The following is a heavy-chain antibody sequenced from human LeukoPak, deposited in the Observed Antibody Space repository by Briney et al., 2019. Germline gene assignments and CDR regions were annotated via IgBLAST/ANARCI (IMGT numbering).Heavy chain of an antibody. D-gene: IGHD3-22*01. CDR1: GFTFDDYA. V-gene: IGHV3-9*01. Sequence: GGSLRLSCAASGFTFDDYAMHWVRQAPGKGLEWVPGISWNSGSIGYADSVKGRFTISRDNAKNSLYLQMNSLRAEDTALYYCAKGPGLNYYDSSGYHPYWGQGTLVTVSS. J-gene: IGHJ4*02. CDR3: AKGPGLNYYDSSGYHPY. CDR2: ISWNSGSI.